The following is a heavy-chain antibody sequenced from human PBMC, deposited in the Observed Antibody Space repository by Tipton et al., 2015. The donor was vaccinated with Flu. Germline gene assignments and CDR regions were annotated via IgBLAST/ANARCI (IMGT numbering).Heavy chain of an antibody. CDR1: GGSISSSSYY. Sequence: TLSLTCTVSGGSISSSSYYWGWIRQPPGKGLEWIGSIYYSGSTYYNPSLKSRVTISVDTSKNQFSLKLSSVTAADTAGYYCARGAGTTGWFDPWGQGTLVTVSS. CDR2: IYYSGST. J-gene: IGHJ5*02. V-gene: IGHV4-39*07. CDR3: ARGAGTTGWFDP. D-gene: IGHD1-1*01.